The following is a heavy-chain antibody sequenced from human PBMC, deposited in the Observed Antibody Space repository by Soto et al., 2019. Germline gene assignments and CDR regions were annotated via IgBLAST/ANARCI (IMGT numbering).Heavy chain of an antibody. CDR2: ISGSGETT. J-gene: IGHJ6*02. CDR3: TKARSTSLYGMDV. CDR1: GFTFSSYA. V-gene: IGHV3-23*01. D-gene: IGHD2-2*01. Sequence: AGGSLRLSCAASGFTFSSYALNWVRQGPGKGLEWVSVISGSGETTSYADSVKGRFTISRDDSKNTLYPQMNSLRAEDAAVYYCTKARSTSLYGMDVWGQGTTVTVSS.